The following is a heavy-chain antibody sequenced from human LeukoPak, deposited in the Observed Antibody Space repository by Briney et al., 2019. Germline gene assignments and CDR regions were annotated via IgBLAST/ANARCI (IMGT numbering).Heavy chain of an antibody. D-gene: IGHD3-22*01. V-gene: IGHV2-5*02. CDR1: GFSLSTSGVG. CDR3: AHFYYHGSSAYQYYFDQ. CDR2: IYWDDDQ. Sequence: SGPTLVKPTQTLTLTCTFSGFSLSTSGVGMGWIRQPPGEALEWLALIYWDDDQRYSPSLKSRLPIAQDTSKNQVVLTMTHMDPVDTATHYCAHFYYHGSSAYQYYFDQWGQGTLVTVSS. J-gene: IGHJ4*02.